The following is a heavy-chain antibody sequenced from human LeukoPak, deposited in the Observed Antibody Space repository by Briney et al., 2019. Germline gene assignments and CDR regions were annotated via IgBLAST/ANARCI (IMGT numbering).Heavy chain of an antibody. CDR3: ARAVNVPYDSSGLGWFDP. CDR1: GFTFSSYS. J-gene: IGHJ5*02. Sequence: GGSLRLSCAASGFTFSSYSMNWVRQAPGKGLEWVSSIGSSSSYIYYADSVKGRFTISRDNSKNTLYLQMNSLRAEDTAVYYCARAVNVPYDSSGLGWFDPWGQGTLVTVSS. D-gene: IGHD3-22*01. CDR2: IGSSSSYI. V-gene: IGHV3-21*01.